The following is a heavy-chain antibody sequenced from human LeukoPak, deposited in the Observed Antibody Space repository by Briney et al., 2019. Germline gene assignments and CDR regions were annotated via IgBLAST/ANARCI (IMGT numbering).Heavy chain of an antibody. J-gene: IGHJ6*02. D-gene: IGHD6-13*01. CDR1: GGPISSYC. CDR3: ARSYSSSDHYYYYGMDV. Sequence: SETLSLTCTVSGGPISSYCWNWIRQPPGKGLEWIGYINYIRTTDYNPSLKSRVTISLDTSKNRFSLKLSSVTAADTAMYYCARSYSSSDHYYYYGMDVWGQGTTVTVSS. V-gene: IGHV4-59*08. CDR2: INYIRTT.